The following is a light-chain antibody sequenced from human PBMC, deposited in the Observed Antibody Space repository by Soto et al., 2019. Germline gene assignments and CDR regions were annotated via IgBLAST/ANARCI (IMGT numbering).Light chain of an antibody. CDR2: AAS. CDR3: QQYNLYPIT. CDR1: QAISGH. J-gene: IGKJ5*01. V-gene: IGKV1D-16*01. Sequence: DIQMTQSPSSLSASVGDRVTITCRASQAISGHLAWYQQKPGKAPKSLIYAASNLQSGVPSRFSASESGTNFTLTISSLQPEGFATYCCQQYNLYPITFGQGTRLEI.